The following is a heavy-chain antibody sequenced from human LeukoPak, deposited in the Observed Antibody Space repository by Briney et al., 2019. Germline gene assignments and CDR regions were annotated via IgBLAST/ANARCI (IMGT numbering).Heavy chain of an antibody. CDR3: VCLGLGGLSLD. J-gene: IGHJ4*02. D-gene: IGHD3-16*01. CDR1: GFTFSGYS. Sequence: GGSLRLSCAASGFTFSGYSMHWVRQAPGKGLVWVSHVNSDGSGTDYADSVKGRFTISRDNAKNTLYLQMNSLRVEDTAVYYCVCLGLGGLSLDWGQGTLVTVSS. V-gene: IGHV3-74*01. CDR2: VNSDGSGT.